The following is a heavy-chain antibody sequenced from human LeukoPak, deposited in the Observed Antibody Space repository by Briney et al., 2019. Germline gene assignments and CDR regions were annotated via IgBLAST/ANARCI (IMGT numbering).Heavy chain of an antibody. CDR2: IYYSGST. Sequence: PSETLSLTCTVSGGSISSYYWSWIRQPPGKGLEWIGYIYYSGSTNYNPSLKSRVTISVDTSKNQFSLKLSSVTAADTAVYYCARGLMMAVAGRGEFHYWGQGNPGHRLL. D-gene: IGHD6-13*01. CDR3: ARGLMMAVAGRGEFHY. V-gene: IGHV4-59*01. CDR1: GGSISSYY. J-gene: IGHJ4*02.